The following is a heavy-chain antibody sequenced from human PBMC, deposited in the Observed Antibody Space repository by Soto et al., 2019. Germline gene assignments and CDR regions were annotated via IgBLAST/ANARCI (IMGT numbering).Heavy chain of an antibody. J-gene: IGHJ4*02. D-gene: IGHD2-21*02. V-gene: IGHV3-30*18. CDR1: GFTFSSYG. CDR2: ISYDGSNK. Sequence: PGGSLRLSCVASGFTFSSYGMHWVRQAPGKGLEWVAVISYDGSNKYYADSVKGRFTISRDNSKNTLYLQMNSLRAEDTAVYYCAKDAGFIAYCGGDCYTTIGPFDYWGQGTLVTVSS. CDR3: AKDAGFIAYCGGDCYTTIGPFDY.